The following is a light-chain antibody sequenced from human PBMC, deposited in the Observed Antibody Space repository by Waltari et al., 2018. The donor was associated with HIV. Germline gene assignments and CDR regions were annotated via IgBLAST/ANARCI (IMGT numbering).Light chain of an antibody. CDR2: DNT. V-gene: IGLV1-51*01. CDR3: GTWDRTLGGGV. Sequence: QSVLTQPPSVSAAPGQKVTIPCSRSSSNIGNDYVTWYQHVPGAAPRLLIYDNTKRPSGIPDRFSGSKSGTSATLAITGLQTGDEADYYCGTWDRTLGGGVFGGGTKLTVL. CDR1: SSNIGNDY. J-gene: IGLJ3*02.